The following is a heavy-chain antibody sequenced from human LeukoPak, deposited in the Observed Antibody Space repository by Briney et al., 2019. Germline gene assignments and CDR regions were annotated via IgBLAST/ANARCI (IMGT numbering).Heavy chain of an antibody. D-gene: IGHD4-17*01. J-gene: IGHJ4*02. V-gene: IGHV1-24*01. CDR3: ATDGAGDYLNG. Sequence: ASVRVCCSVAGSMFSELSIHRVRQAPGQGGEWMGGFNPEDGETFYAQKFHGRVNMTKNTSTDTTYKELGSVSYDDTAVNYCATDGAGDYLNGWGQGTLVTVSS. CDR2: FNPEDGET. CDR1: GSMFSELS.